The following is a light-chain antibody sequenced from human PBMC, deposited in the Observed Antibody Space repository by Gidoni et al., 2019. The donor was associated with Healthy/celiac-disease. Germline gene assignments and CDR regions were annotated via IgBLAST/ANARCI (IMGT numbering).Light chain of an antibody. CDR3: AAWDDSLSGLVV. CDR1: SSNIGSNY. V-gene: IGLV1-47*01. CDR2: RNN. Sequence: QSVLTQPPSASGTPGQRVTISCSGSSSNIGSNYVYCYQQLPGTAPKLLIYRNNQRPSGVPDRFSGSKSGTSASRAISGLRSEDEADYYCAAWDDSLSGLVVFGGGTKLTVL. J-gene: IGLJ2*01.